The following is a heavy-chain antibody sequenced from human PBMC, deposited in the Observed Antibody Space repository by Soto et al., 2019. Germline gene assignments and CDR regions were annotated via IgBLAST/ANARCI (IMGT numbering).Heavy chain of an antibody. J-gene: IGHJ4*02. CDR1: GGSISSGGYY. V-gene: IGHV4-31*03. CDR3: ARSDYGQGFDY. D-gene: IGHD4-17*01. CDR2: IYYSGST. Sequence: PSETLSLTCTVSGGSISSGGYYWSWIRQHPGKGLEWIGYIYYSGSTYYNPSLKSRVTISVDTSKNQFSLKLSSVTAADTAVYYCARSDYGQGFDYWGQGTLVTVSS.